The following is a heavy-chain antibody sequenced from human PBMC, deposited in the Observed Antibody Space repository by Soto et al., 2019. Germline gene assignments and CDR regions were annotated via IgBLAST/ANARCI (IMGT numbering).Heavy chain of an antibody. CDR2: ISSSSSYI. J-gene: IGHJ6*02. V-gene: IGHV3-21*01. Sequence: EVQLVESGGGLVKPGGSLRLSCAASGFIFSSYSMNWVRQAPGKGLEWVSSISSSSSYIYYADSVKGRFTISRDNAKNSLYLQMNSLRAEDTAVYYCASPYGSGTYYFHGLDVWGQGTTVAVSS. D-gene: IGHD3-10*01. CDR3: ASPYGSGTYYFHGLDV. CDR1: GFIFSSYS.